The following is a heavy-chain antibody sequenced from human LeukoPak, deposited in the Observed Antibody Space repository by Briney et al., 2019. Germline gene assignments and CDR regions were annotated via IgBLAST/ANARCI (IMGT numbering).Heavy chain of an antibody. J-gene: IGHJ4*02. CDR3: ARSDITVTTSFDY. V-gene: IGHV4-61*02. CDR2: IYTSGST. Sequence: QVQLQESGPGLVKPSETLSLTCTVSGGSISSGSYYWSWIRQPAGKGLEWIGRIYTSGSTNYNPSLKSRVTISVDTSKNQFSLKLSSVTAADTAVYYCARSDITVTTSFDYWGQGTLVTVSS. CDR1: GGSISSGSYY. D-gene: IGHD4-17*01.